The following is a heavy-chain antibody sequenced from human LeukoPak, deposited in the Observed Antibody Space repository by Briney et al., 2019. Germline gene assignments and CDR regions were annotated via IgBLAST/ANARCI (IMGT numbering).Heavy chain of an antibody. Sequence: GGSLRLSCAASGFTFSSYWMSWVRQAPGKGLEWVANIKKDGSEKYYADSVKGRFTISRDNAKNSLYLQMNSLRAEDTAVYYCAKVAAYGSGRPFDYWGQGTLVTVSS. CDR1: GFTFSSYW. D-gene: IGHD3-10*01. V-gene: IGHV3-7*01. J-gene: IGHJ4*02. CDR3: AKVAAYGSGRPFDY. CDR2: IKKDGSEK.